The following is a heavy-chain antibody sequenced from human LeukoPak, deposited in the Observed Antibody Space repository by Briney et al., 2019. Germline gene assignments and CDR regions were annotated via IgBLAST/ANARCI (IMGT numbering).Heavy chain of an antibody. CDR2: IKQDGSEK. CDR3: GRNMDV. V-gene: IGHV3-7*01. CDR1: GFTFTNFW. J-gene: IGHJ6*02. Sequence: VQPGGSLRLSCAASGFTFTNFWMTWVRQAPGKGLEWVANIKQDGSEKYYVDAVKGRFTISRGNAKNSLYLQMNNLRVEDTAVYYCGRNMDVWGQGTTVTVSS.